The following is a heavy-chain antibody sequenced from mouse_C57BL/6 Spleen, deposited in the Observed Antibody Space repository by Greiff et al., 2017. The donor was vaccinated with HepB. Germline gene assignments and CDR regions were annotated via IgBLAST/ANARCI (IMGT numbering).Heavy chain of an antibody. CDR3: ARSGGSYFDY. CDR1: GYSFTGYY. CDR2: INPSTGGT. Sequence: VQLQQSGPELVKPGASVKISCKASGYSFTGYYMNWVKQSPEKSLEWIGEINPSTGGTTYNQKFKAKATLTVDKSSSTAYMQLKSLTSEDSAVYYCARSGGSYFDYWGQGTTLTVSS. J-gene: IGHJ2*01. V-gene: IGHV1-42*01. D-gene: IGHD3-1*01.